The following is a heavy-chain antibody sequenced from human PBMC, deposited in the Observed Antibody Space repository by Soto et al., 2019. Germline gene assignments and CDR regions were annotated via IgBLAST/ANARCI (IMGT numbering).Heavy chain of an antibody. V-gene: IGHV3-21*06. CDR1: GFIFSSSD. J-gene: IGHJ4*02. CDR3: ARKSNSDMSGYDYFDY. D-gene: IGHD3-22*01. CDR2: INYNGVYS. Sequence: EGQLVESGGGLVGPGGSLRLCCAASGFIFSSSDMTWVRQAPGKGLEYVSSINYNGVYSFYAEAAKGRFVIYRDNAKNSLFLQMNSLTAEDTAVYFCARKSNSDMSGYDYFDYWGQGTLVIVSS.